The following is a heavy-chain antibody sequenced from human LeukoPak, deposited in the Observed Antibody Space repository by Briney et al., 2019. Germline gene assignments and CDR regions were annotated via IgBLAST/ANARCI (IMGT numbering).Heavy chain of an antibody. CDR3: ARTFRESYYDFWSGYSTLDY. CDR2: INQSGST. J-gene: IGHJ4*02. CDR1: GGSFSGYY. V-gene: IGHV4-34*01. D-gene: IGHD3-3*01. Sequence: RPSETLSLTCAVYGGSFSGYYWSWIRQPPGKGLEWIGEINQSGSTNYNPSLKSRVTISVDTSKNQFSLKLSSVTAADTAVYYCARTFRESYYDFWSGYSTLDYWGQGTLVTVSS.